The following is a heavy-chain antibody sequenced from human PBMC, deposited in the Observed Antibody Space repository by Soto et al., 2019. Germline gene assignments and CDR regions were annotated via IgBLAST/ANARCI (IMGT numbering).Heavy chain of an antibody. D-gene: IGHD3-16*01. CDR3: SRTFGGHLYSFDF. CDR1: GYTFTSNW. J-gene: IGHJ4*02. V-gene: IGHV5-51*01. Sequence: GESLKISCKGSGYTFTSNWIGWVRQMPGKGLEWMGIIYPGDSETRYSPSFQGQVTISADKSINTAYLQWSSLKASDTAIYYCSRTFGGHLYSFDFCGQGTLVPVSS. CDR2: IYPGDSET.